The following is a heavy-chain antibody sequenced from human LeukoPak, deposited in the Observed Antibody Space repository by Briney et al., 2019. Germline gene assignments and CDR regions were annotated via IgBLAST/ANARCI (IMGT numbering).Heavy chain of an antibody. J-gene: IGHJ4*02. V-gene: IGHV1-8*01. CDR3: ARGLPAVAGTGVDY. CDR2: MNPNSGNT. D-gene: IGHD6-19*01. CDR1: GYTFTSYD. Sequence: GASVKVSCKASGYTFTSYDINWVRQATGQGLEWMGWMNPNSGNTGYAQKFQSRVTMTRNTSISTAHMELSSLRSEDTAVYYCARGLPAVAGTGVDYWGQGTLVTVSS.